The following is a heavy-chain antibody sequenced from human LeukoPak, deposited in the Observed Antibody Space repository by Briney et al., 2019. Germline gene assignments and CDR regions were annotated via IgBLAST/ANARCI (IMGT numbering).Heavy chain of an antibody. J-gene: IGHJ6*03. Sequence: PSETLSLTCTVSGYSISSGYYWGWIRQPPGKGLEWIGSIFRSGTTYYNPSLRSRVTISVDTSKNQFSLKLSSVTAADTAVYYCARERLSSSSWYYYYYMDVWGKGTTVTVSS. CDR3: ARERLSSSSWYYYYYMDV. CDR1: GYSISSGYY. CDR2: IFRSGTT. V-gene: IGHV4-38-2*02. D-gene: IGHD6-13*01.